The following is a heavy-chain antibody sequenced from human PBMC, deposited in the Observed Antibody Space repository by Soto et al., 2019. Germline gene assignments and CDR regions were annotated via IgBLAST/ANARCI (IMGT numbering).Heavy chain of an antibody. D-gene: IGHD2-8*01. CDR2: ISYDGSNK. CDR3: ARVYCTNGVCHDGMDV. CDR1: GFTFSSYA. J-gene: IGHJ6*02. Sequence: QVQLVESGGGVVQPGRSLRLSCAASGFTFSSYAMHWVRQAPGKGLEWVAVISYDGSNKYYADSVKGRFTISRDNSKNTLYLQMNSLRAEDTAVYYCARVYCTNGVCHDGMDVWGQGTTVTVSS. V-gene: IGHV3-30-3*01.